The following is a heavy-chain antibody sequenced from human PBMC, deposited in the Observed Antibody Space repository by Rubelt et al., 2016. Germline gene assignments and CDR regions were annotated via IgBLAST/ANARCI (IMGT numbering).Heavy chain of an antibody. CDR1: GYTFTGYY. Sequence: QVQLVQSGAEVKEPGASVKVSCKASGYTFTGYYMHWVRQAPGQGLEWMGWISAANDNTRYSEKFQGRITITKDTSSSTAYMDLSSLTYEDTAVYYCARDEDVWGQGTTVTVSS. CDR3: ARDEDV. CDR2: ISAANDNT. V-gene: IGHV1-3*01. J-gene: IGHJ6*02.